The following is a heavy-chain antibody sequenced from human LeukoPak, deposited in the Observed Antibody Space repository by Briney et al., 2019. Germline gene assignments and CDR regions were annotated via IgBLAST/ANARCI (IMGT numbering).Heavy chain of an antibody. Sequence: GGSLRLSCAASGFTFSTAWMTWVRQAPGKGLEWVGRIKNKADGETTDYAAPVTGRFTISRDDSKNMLFLQMHSLGTEDTAVYYCATDVPYSHGAHDRWGQGTLVTVSS. D-gene: IGHD5-18*01. J-gene: IGHJ5*02. CDR2: IKNKADGETT. V-gene: IGHV3-15*01. CDR3: ATDVPYSHGAHDR. CDR1: GFTFSTAW.